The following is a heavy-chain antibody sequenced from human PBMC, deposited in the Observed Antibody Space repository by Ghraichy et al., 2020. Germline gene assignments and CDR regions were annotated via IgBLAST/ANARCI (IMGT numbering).Heavy chain of an antibody. CDR1: GGSFSGYY. CDR3: ARGRGWIQLWLEGPWCDP. D-gene: IGHD5-18*01. CDR2: INHSGST. V-gene: IGHV4-34*01. J-gene: IGHJ5*02. Sequence: SQTLSLTCAVYGGSFSGYYWSWIRQPPGKGLEWIGEINHSGSTNYNPSLKSRVTISVDTSKNQFSLKLSSVTAADTAVYYCARGRGWIQLWLEGPWCDPWGPGTLVTVSS.